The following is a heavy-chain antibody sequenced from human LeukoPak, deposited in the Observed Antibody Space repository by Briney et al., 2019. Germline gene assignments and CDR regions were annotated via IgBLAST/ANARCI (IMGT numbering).Heavy chain of an antibody. D-gene: IGHD2-15*01. CDR1: GYTFTSYG. V-gene: IGHV1-18*04. J-gene: IGHJ4*02. CDR2: ISAYNGNT. Sequence: ASVKVSCKASGYTFTSYGISWVRQAPGRGLEWMGWISAYNGNTNYAQKLQGRVTMTTDTSTSTAYMELRSLRSDDTAVYYCARVANIVVVVAATFDYWGQGTLVTVSS. CDR3: ARVANIVVVVAATFDY.